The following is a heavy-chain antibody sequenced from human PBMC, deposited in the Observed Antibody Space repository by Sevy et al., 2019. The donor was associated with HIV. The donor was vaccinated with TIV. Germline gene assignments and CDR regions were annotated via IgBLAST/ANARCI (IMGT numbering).Heavy chain of an antibody. Sequence: ASVEVSCKASGYTLNNYGISWVRQAPGQGLEWIGWITAYKDNTNYAQNFQGRVTMTTDTSTSTAYMELRSLRSDDTAVYYCTRVDPYYEFGDVWGQGTTVTVSS. J-gene: IGHJ6*02. CDR1: GYTLNNYG. V-gene: IGHV1-18*01. CDR2: ITAYKDNT. CDR3: TRVDPYYEFGDV. D-gene: IGHD3-3*01.